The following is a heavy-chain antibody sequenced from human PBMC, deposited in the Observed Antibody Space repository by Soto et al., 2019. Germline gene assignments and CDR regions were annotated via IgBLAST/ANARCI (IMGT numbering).Heavy chain of an antibody. J-gene: IGHJ5*02. CDR1: GYTFTSYD. CDR3: ARARNCSSTSCQNWFDP. V-gene: IGHV1-8*01. D-gene: IGHD2-2*01. Sequence: ASVKVSCKASGYTFTSYDINWVRQATGQGLEWMGWMNPNSGNTGYAQKFQGRVTMTRNTSISTAYMELSSLRSEDTAVYYCARARNCSSTSCQNWFDPWGQGTLVTVSS. CDR2: MNPNSGNT.